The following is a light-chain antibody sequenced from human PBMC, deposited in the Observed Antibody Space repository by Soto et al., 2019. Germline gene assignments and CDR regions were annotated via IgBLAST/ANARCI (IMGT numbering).Light chain of an antibody. V-gene: IGLV2-14*01. CDR3: SSYTTSSLVV. CDR1: SSDVGGYNY. J-gene: IGLJ2*01. Sequence: QSALTQPASVSGSPGQSITVSCTGTSSDVGGYNYVSWYQQPPVKAPKLMIYDVNNRPSGVSNRFSGSKSGNTASLTISGLQAEDEADYYCSSYTTSSLVVFGGGTKLTVL. CDR2: DVN.